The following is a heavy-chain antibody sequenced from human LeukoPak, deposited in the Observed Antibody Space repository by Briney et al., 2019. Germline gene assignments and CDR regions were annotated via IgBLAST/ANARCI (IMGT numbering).Heavy chain of an antibody. CDR3: ARADYSSTWSHDYYYMDV. D-gene: IGHD6-13*01. J-gene: IGHJ6*03. CDR1: GGSFSGYY. Sequence: SQTLSLTCAVYGGSFSGYYWSWIRQPPGKGLGWVGEINNSGSTNYNPSLKSRVTISVDTSTNQFSLKLSSVTAADTAVYYCARADYSSTWSHDYYYMDVWGKGTTVTVSS. V-gene: IGHV4-34*01. CDR2: INNSGST.